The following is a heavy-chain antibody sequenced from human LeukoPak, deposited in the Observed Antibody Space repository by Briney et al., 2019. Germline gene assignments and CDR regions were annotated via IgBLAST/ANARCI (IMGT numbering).Heavy chain of an antibody. J-gene: IGHJ5*02. CDR1: GFTFSSYA. CDR2: ISGSGGST. Sequence: PGGSLRLSCAASGFTFSSYAMSWVRQAPGKGLEWVSAISGSGGSTYYADSVKGRFTISRDNAKNSLYLQMNSLRAEDTAVYYCARDSSKGMSWGQGTLVTVSS. V-gene: IGHV3-23*01. CDR3: ARDSSKGMS. D-gene: IGHD3-10*01.